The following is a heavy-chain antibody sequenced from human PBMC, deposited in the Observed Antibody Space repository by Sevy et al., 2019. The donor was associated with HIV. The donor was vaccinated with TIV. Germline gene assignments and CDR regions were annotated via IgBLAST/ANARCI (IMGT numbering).Heavy chain of an antibody. J-gene: IGHJ6*02. CDR3: ARAGGTTVTTSDYYYGMDV. V-gene: IGHV4-34*01. Sequence: SETLSLTCAVYGGSFSGYYWSWIRQPPGKGLEWIGEINHSGSTNYNPSLKSRVTMSVDTSKNQFSLKLSSVTAADTAVYYCARAGGTTVTTSDYYYGMDVWGQWTAVTVSS. CDR1: GGSFSGYY. D-gene: IGHD4-17*01. CDR2: INHSGST.